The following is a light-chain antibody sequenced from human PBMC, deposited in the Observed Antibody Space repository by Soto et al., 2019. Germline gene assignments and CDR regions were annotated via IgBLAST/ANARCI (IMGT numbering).Light chain of an antibody. CDR1: STNIGNNF. Sequence: QSVLTQPPSMSAAPGQKVIISCSGSSTNIGNNFVAWYQQFPGTAPTHLIYYDDKRPSWMPDRLSGSTSGTSATLGITGLQNGDEAAYYCGTWDGSMSVMLFGGGTKLTVL. CDR3: GTWDGSMSVML. J-gene: IGLJ2*01. CDR2: YDD. V-gene: IGLV1-51*01.